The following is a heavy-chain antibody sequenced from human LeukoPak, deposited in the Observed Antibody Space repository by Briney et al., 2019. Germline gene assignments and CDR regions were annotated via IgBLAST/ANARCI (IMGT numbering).Heavy chain of an antibody. CDR3: ARVNDGGCSWYYFIS. J-gene: IGHJ4*02. CDR2: IYYSGST. CDR1: GGSISNFY. D-gene: IGHD2-15*01. V-gene: IGHV4-59*01. Sequence: SETLSLTCTVSGGSISNFYWSWIRQPPGKGLEWIGYIYYSGSTNYNPSLKSRVTISVDTSENQFSLQLSSVTAADTAVYYCARVNDGGCSWYYFISWGQGTLVTVSS.